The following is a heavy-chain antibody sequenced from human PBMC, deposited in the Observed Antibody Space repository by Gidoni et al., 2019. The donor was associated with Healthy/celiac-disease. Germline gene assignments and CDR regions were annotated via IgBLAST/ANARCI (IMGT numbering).Heavy chain of an antibody. CDR1: GGSFSGYY. Sequence: QVQLQQWGAGLLKPSETLSLTCAVYGGSFSGYYWSWIRQPPGKGLEWIGEINHSGSTNYNPSLKSRVTISVDTSKNQFSLKLSSVTAADTAVYYCARGDGITMVRGSLARGSWFDYWGQGTLVTVSS. V-gene: IGHV4-34*01. CDR2: INHSGST. CDR3: ARGDGITMVRGSLARGSWFDY. D-gene: IGHD3-10*01. J-gene: IGHJ4*02.